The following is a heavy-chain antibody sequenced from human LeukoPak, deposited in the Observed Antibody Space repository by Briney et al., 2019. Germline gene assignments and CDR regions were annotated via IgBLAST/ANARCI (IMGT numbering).Heavy chain of an antibody. Sequence: ASVKVSCKASGYTFTTYAIHWLRQAPGQRLEWMGWINAGNGNTRFSQKFQGRVILTRDISASTAYMELSSLRSEDTAVYYCARGLGTYFDYWGQGTLVTVSS. J-gene: IGHJ4*02. D-gene: IGHD1-1*01. CDR3: ARGLGTYFDY. CDR2: INAGNGNT. CDR1: GYTFTTYA. V-gene: IGHV1-3*01.